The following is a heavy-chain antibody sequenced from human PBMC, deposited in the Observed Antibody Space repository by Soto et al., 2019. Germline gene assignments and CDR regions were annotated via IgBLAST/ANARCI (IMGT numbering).Heavy chain of an antibody. Sequence: PGGSLRLSCAASGFTFSNAWMSWVRQAPGKGLEWVGRIKSKTDGGTTDYAAPVKGRFTISRDDSKNTLYLQMNSLKTEDTAVYYCTTDHQWSLISRKYYFDYWGQGTLVTVSS. D-gene: IGHD2-15*01. CDR1: GFTFSNAW. CDR3: TTDHQWSLISRKYYFDY. CDR2: IKSKTDGGTT. J-gene: IGHJ4*02. V-gene: IGHV3-15*01.